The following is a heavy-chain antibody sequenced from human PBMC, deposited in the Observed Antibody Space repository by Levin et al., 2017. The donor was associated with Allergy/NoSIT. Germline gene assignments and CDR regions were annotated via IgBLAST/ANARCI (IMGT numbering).Heavy chain of an antibody. Sequence: SETLSLTCAVYGGSFSDYYWSWIRQPPGKGLEWIGEINHSGSTNYNPSLKSRVTISVDTSKNQFSLKLSSVTAADTAVYYCARGWYSSSWVDFWGQGTLVTASS. J-gene: IGHJ4*02. CDR2: INHSGST. V-gene: IGHV4-34*01. D-gene: IGHD6-13*01. CDR1: GGSFSDYY. CDR3: ARGWYSSSWVDF.